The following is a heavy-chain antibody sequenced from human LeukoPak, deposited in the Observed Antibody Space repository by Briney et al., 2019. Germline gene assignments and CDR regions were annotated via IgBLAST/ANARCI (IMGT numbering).Heavy chain of an antibody. CDR1: GGSISSYY. J-gene: IGHJ4*02. V-gene: IGHV4-38-2*02. D-gene: IGHD3-22*01. Sequence: PSETLSLTCTVSGGSISSYYWVWIRQPPGKGLEWIGSVYHTGSTYYHPSLKSRVTISLDTSKNQFSLRLTSVTAADTALYYCASHYYASSGSLFDSWGRGSLVTVSS. CDR3: ASHYYASSGSLFDS. CDR2: VYHTGST.